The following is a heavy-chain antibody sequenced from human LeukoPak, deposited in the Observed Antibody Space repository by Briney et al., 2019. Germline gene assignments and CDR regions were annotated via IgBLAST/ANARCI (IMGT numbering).Heavy chain of an antibody. CDR3: AKGRSGYLVDY. CDR1: GFTFDDYA. CDR2: ISWNSGSI. D-gene: IGHD3-22*01. V-gene: IGHV3-9*01. J-gene: IGHJ4*02. Sequence: GGSLRLSCAASGFTFDDYAMHWVRQAPGKGPEWVSGISWNSGSIGYADSVKGRFTISRDNAKNSLYLQMNSLRAEDTALYYCAKGRSGYLVDYWGQGTLVTVSS.